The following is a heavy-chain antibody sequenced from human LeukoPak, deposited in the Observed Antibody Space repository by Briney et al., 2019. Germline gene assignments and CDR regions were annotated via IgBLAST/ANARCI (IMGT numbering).Heavy chain of an antibody. CDR2: IYYSGST. J-gene: IGHJ4*02. Sequence: KSSETLSLTCTVSGGSISSSSYYWGWIRQPPGKGLEWIGSIYYSGSTYYNPSLKSRVTISVDTSKNQFSLKLSSVTAADTAVYYCARAPPYCSGGSCSLDYWGQGTLVTVSS. V-gene: IGHV4-39*07. CDR1: GGSISSSSYY. D-gene: IGHD2-15*01. CDR3: ARAPPYCSGGSCSLDY.